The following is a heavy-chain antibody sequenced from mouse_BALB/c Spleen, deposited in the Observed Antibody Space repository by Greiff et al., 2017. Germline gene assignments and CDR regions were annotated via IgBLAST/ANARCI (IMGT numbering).Heavy chain of an antibody. V-gene: IGHV5-12-1*01. D-gene: IGHD4-1*01. Sequence: EVQVVESGGGLVKPGGSLKLSCAASGFAFSSYDMSWVRQTPEKRLEWVAYISSGGGSTYYPDTVKGRFTISRDNAKNTLYLQMSSLKSEDTAMYYCARVTGTEAMDYWGQGTSVTVSS. CDR3: ARVTGTEAMDY. CDR1: GFAFSSYD. CDR2: ISSGGGST. J-gene: IGHJ4*01.